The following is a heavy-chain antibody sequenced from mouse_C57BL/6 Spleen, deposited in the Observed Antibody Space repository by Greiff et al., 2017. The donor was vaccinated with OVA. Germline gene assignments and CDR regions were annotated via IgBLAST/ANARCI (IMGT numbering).Heavy chain of an antibody. CDR3: ARGRADGAMDY. CDR1: GYSITSGYD. J-gene: IGHJ4*01. Sequence: EVQLVESGPGMVKPSQSLSLTCTVTGYSITSGYDWHWIRHFPGNKLEWMGYISYSGSTNYNPSLKSRISITHDTSKNHFFLKLNSVTTEDTATYYCARGRADGAMDYWGQGTSVTVSS. V-gene: IGHV3-1*01. CDR2: ISYSGST. D-gene: IGHD3-3*01.